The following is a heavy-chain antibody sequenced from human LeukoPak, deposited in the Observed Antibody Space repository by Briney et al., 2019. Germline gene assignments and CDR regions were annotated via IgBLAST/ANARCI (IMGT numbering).Heavy chain of an antibody. CDR2: ISGSGGST. Sequence: GGSLRLSCAASGFTFSSYALTWVRQPPGQGLEWVSAISGSGGSTYYADSVKGRFTISRDNSKNTLYLQMNSLRAEDTAVYYCAKDKPVHVVPAAIYPDYYYYYMDVWGKGTTVTVSS. CDR1: GFTFSSYA. D-gene: IGHD2-2*02. V-gene: IGHV3-23*01. J-gene: IGHJ6*03. CDR3: AKDKPVHVVPAAIYPDYYYYYMDV.